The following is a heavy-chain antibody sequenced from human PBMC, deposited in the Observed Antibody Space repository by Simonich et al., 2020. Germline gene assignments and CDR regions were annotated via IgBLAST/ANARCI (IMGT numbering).Heavy chain of an antibody. D-gene: IGHD6-13*01. Sequence: EVQLVESGGGLVKPGGSLRLSCAASGLTFSSYSMNWVRQAPGKGLGWVSSISSRSSYIYYADSVKGRFTISRDNAKNSLYLQMNSLRAEDTAVYYCARDAAGDYWGQGTLVTVSS. CDR3: ARDAAGDY. V-gene: IGHV3-21*01. CDR2: ISSRSSYI. J-gene: IGHJ4*02. CDR1: GLTFSSYS.